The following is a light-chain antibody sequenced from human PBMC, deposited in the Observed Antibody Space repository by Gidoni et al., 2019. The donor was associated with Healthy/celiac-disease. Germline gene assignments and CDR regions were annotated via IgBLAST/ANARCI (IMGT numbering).Light chain of an antibody. CDR2: AAA. V-gene: IGKV1-39*01. Sequence: DIQMTQSPSSLSASVGDRVTITCRSSQSISSYLKWYQQKPGKAPKLLIYAAASLQSGVPSRFSGSGSGTDVSLTISSLQPEEFATYYCQQSDSTLSLTFGGGTKVEIK. J-gene: IGKJ4*01. CDR3: QQSDSTLSLT. CDR1: QSISSY.